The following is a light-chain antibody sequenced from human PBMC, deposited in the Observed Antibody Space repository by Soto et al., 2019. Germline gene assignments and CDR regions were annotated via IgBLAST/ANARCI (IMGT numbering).Light chain of an antibody. V-gene: IGKV1-12*01. CDR3: QQANSFPLT. CDR2: AAS. Sequence: IQMTQSPSSLSASVRDRVTITCRASQTISSSLNWYLQKPGKAPKLLIYAASTLQSGVPSRFSGSGSGTDFTLTISSLQPEDFATYYCQQANSFPLTFGGGTKVDIK. CDR1: QTISSS. J-gene: IGKJ4*01.